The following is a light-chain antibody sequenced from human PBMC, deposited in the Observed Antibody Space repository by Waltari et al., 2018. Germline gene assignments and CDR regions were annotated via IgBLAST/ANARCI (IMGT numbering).Light chain of an antibody. CDR3: QQYHTWPRT. J-gene: IGKJ2*01. V-gene: IGKV3-15*01. CDR2: GAS. CDR1: RIVRSN. Sequence: EIMLTQSPGALSVSPGERATLSCRASRIVRSNLVWFQQKPGQSPRILIYGASTRATDIPAWFSGSGYETELTLTISSMQSEEFAVYYCQQYHTWPRTFGQGTKLDIK.